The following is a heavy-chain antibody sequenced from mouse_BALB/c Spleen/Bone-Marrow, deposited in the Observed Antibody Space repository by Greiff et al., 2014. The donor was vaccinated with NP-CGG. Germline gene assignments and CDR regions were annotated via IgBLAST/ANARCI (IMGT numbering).Heavy chain of an antibody. CDR1: GFNIKDTY. CDR3: AHDAPFAY. CDR2: IDPSNGNT. Sequence: EVKLMESGAELVKPGASVKLSCTTSGFNIKDTYIHWVKQRPEQGLEWIGRIDPSNGNTKYDPEFQGKATITADTSSNTAYLHLSSLTSEDTAVYSCAHDAPFAYWGQGTLVTVSA. V-gene: IGHV14-3*02. D-gene: IGHD2-3*01. J-gene: IGHJ3*01.